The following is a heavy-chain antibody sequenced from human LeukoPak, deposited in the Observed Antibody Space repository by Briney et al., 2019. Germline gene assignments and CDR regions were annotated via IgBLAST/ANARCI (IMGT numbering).Heavy chain of an antibody. V-gene: IGHV3-53*01. CDR2: IYSGGST. D-gene: IGHD6-19*01. Sequence: PGGSLRLSCAASGFTVSSNYMSWVRQAPGKGPEWVSVIYSGGSTYYADSVKGRFTISRDNSKNTLYLQMNSLRAEDTAVYYCARAGRIAVAGYYYYGMDVWGKGTTVTVSS. J-gene: IGHJ6*04. CDR1: GFTVSSNY. CDR3: ARAGRIAVAGYYYYGMDV.